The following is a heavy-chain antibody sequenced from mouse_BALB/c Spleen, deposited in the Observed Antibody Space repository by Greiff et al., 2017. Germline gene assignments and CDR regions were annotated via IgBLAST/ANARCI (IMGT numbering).Heavy chain of an antibody. V-gene: IGHV1S81*02. J-gene: IGHJ4*01. CDR3: TRWDYAMDY. CDR1: GYTFTSYY. Sequence: VKLVESGAELVKPGASVKLSCKASGYTFTSYYMYWVKQRPGQGLEWIGEINPSNGGTNFNEKFKSKATLTVDKSSSTAYMQLSSLTSEDSAVYYCTRWDYAMDYWGQGTSVTVSS. CDR2: INPSNGGT.